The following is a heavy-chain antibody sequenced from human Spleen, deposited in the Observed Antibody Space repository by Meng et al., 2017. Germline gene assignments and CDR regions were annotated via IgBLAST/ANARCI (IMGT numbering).Heavy chain of an antibody. D-gene: IGHD5-18*01. CDR3: AGESAYSRFDY. CDR1: GGSLRGYY. J-gene: IGHJ4*02. CDR2: INHSGST. Sequence: QGQRKQWGADSLKPSERRSLTCAVYGGSLRGYYGSWSRQPPGKGLEWIGEINHSGSTNYNPSLKSRVTISVDTSKNQFSLKLSSVTAADTAVYYCAGESAYSRFDYWGQGTLVTVSS. V-gene: IGHV4-34*01.